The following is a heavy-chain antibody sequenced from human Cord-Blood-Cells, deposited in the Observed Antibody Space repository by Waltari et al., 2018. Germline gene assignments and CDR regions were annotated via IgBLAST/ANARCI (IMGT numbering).Heavy chain of an antibody. Sequence: QVQLQQWGAGLLKPSETLSLTCAVYGGSFSGYYWSWIRQPPGKGLEWIGEINHSGSTNYNPSLKSRVTISVDTSKNQFSLKLSSVTAADTAVYYCARGGVPAAPFNWVDPWGQGTLVTVSS. CDR1: GGSFSGYY. CDR2: INHSGST. J-gene: IGHJ5*02. V-gene: IGHV4-34*01. D-gene: IGHD2-2*01. CDR3: ARGGVPAAPFNWVDP.